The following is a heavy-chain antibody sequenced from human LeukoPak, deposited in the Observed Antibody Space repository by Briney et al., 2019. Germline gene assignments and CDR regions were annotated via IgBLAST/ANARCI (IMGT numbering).Heavy chain of an antibody. CDR2: IYYSGSV. V-gene: IGHV4-39*01. Sequence: SETLSLTCTVSGGSISSSSYYWGWIRQSPGKGLEWIGSIYYSGSVNDNPSLQSRVTISVDTSRNQFSLKLTSMTVADTAVYFCARRVATSGNFFDYWGPGTLVTVS. CDR3: ARRVATSGNFFDY. J-gene: IGHJ4*02. D-gene: IGHD3-3*01. CDR1: GGSISSSSYY.